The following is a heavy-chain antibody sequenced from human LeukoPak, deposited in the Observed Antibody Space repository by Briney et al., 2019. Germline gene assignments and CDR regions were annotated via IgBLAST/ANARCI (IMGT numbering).Heavy chain of an antibody. CDR3: ARVRYFDSSGYYYDFDF. D-gene: IGHD3-22*01. V-gene: IGHV4-30-2*01. Sequence: PSETLSLTCAVSGGSISSGGYSWSWIRQPPGKGLEWIGHIYHSGITFYNPSLKSRPTISLDTSKNQFSLRLTSVTAADTAVYYCARVRYFDSSGYYYDFDFWGQGALVTVSS. J-gene: IGHJ4*02. CDR1: GGSISSGGYS. CDR2: IYHSGIT.